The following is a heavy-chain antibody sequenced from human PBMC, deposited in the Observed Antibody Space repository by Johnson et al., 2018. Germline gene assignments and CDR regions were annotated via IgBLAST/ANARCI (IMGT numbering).Heavy chain of an antibody. J-gene: IGHJ1*01. Sequence: VQLVESGGGVVQPGRSLRLSCAASGFTFDDHAIHWVRQAPGKGLERVLGLSFSGTTQYADSVKGRFTISRNSSRDTRYLKRNSLRAADTAVYYCAKDPHDSSGYRYFQHWGQGTLVTVSS. D-gene: IGHD6-13*01. CDR1: GFTFDDHA. CDR2: LSFSGTT. V-gene: IGHV3-23*04. CDR3: AKDPHDSSGYRYFQH.